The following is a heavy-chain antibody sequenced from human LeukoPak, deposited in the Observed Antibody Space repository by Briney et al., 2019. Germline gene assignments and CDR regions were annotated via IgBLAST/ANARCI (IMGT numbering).Heavy chain of an antibody. D-gene: IGHD4-17*01. CDR3: ARVHPDDYGDYDHGPDAFDI. V-gene: IGHV4-61*08. CDR2: VYYSGST. CDR1: GGSISSGDYY. J-gene: IGHJ3*02. Sequence: PSETLSLTCTVSGGSISSGDYYWSWIRQPPGKGLEWIGCVYYSGSTNYNPSLKSRVTISVDTSKNEFSLKLSSVTAADTAVYYCARVHPDDYGDYDHGPDAFDIWGQGTKVTVSS.